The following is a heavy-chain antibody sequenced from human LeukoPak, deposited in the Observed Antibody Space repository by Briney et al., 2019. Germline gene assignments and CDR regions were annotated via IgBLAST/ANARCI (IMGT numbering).Heavy chain of an antibody. CDR3: ARETSNWFDP. J-gene: IGHJ5*02. CDR2: IYYSGST. Sequence: SETLSLTCTVSGGSISSSSYYWGWIRQPPGKWLDWIGSIYYSGSTYYNPSLKSRVTISVDTSKNQFSLKLSSVTAADTAVYYCARETSNWFDPWGQGTLVTVSS. V-gene: IGHV4-39*07. CDR1: GGSISSSSYY.